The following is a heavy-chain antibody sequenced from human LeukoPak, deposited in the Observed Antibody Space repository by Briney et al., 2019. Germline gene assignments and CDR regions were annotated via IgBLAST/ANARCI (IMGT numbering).Heavy chain of an antibody. J-gene: IGHJ4*02. CDR3: ARAYSSGWYGDY. Sequence: GGSLRLSCAASGFTFSSYEMNWVRQAPGKGLEWVSYISSSGSTIYYADSVKGRFTISRDNAKNSLYLQMNSLRAEDTAVYYCARAYSSGWYGDYWGQGTLVTVSS. CDR1: GFTFSSYE. D-gene: IGHD6-19*01. V-gene: IGHV3-48*03. CDR2: ISSSGSTI.